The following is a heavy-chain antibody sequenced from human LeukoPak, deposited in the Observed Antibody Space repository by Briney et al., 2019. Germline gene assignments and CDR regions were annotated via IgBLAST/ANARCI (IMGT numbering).Heavy chain of an antibody. Sequence: GASVKVSCKASGYTFTSYGISWVRQAPGQGLEWMGWINAYNGNTNYAQKLQGRVTMTTDTSTSTAYMELRSLRSDDTAVYYCARQTYATVTTNYDYWGQGTLVTVSS. D-gene: IGHD4-17*01. CDR2: INAYNGNT. CDR3: ARQTYATVTTNYDY. V-gene: IGHV1-18*01. J-gene: IGHJ4*02. CDR1: GYTFTSYG.